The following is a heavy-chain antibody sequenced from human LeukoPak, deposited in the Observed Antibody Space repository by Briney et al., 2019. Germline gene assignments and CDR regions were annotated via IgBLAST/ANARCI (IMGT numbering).Heavy chain of an antibody. CDR2: INTNTGNP. J-gene: IGHJ5*02. CDR3: ARVQRLLWFGDTDRFDP. V-gene: IGHV7-4-1*02. Sequence: GASVKVSCKASGYTFTSYAMNWVRQAPGRGLEWMGWINTNTGNPTYAQGFTGRFVFSLDTSVSTAYLQISSLKAEDTAVYYCARVQRLLWFGDTDRFDPWGQGTLVTVSS. D-gene: IGHD3-10*01. CDR1: GYTFTSYA.